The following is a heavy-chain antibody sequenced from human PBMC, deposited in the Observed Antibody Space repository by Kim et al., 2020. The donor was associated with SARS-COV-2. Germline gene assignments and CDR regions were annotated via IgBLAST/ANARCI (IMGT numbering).Heavy chain of an antibody. D-gene: IGHD3-3*01. J-gene: IGHJ5*02. V-gene: IGHV4-30-2*05. Sequence: LKSRVTISVDTSKNQYSLKLRSVTAADAAVYYCARTKRITIFGVVQWFDPWGQGTLVTVSS. CDR3: ARTKRITIFGVVQWFDP.